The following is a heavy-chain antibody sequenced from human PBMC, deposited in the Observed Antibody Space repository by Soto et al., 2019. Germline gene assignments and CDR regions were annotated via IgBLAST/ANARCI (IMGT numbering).Heavy chain of an antibody. V-gene: IGHV1-18*01. Sequence: QVQLVQSGAEVKKPGASVKVSCKASGYTFTNFGISGVRQAPGQGLEWMGWISAYNGNTNSAQKFQDRVTMTTDTSTSAAYRELSSQRSDDTTIYNGARGGTPIDYGGQGTLVTVSS. CDR3: ARGGTPIDY. D-gene: IGHD3-16*01. CDR1: GYTFTNFG. J-gene: IGHJ4*02. CDR2: ISAYNGNT.